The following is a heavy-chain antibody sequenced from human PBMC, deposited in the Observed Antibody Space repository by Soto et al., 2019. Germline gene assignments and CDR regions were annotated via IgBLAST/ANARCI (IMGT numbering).Heavy chain of an antibody. Sequence: QVQLVESGGGVVQPGRSLRLSCAASGFTFSSYGMHWVRQAPGKGLEWVAVISYDGSNKYYADSVKGRFTISRDNSKNTLHLQMNSLRAEDTAVYYCAKDGGLSSLDYWGQGTLVTVSS. CDR2: ISYDGSNK. CDR3: AKDGGLSSLDY. CDR1: GFTFSSYG. V-gene: IGHV3-30*18. D-gene: IGHD2-2*01. J-gene: IGHJ4*02.